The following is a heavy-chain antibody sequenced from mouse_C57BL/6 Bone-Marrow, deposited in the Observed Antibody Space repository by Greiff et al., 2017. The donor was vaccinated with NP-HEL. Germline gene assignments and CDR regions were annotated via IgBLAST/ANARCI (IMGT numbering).Heavy chain of an antibody. CDR2: ISYDGSN. V-gene: IGHV3-6*01. CDR1: GYSITSGYY. Sequence: VQLQQSGPGLVKPSQSLSLTCSVTGYSITSGYYWNWIRQFPGNKLEWMGYISYDGSNNYNPSLKNRISITRDTSKNQFFLKLNSVTTEDTATYYCARGYDYDDYAMDYWGQGTSVTVSS. D-gene: IGHD2-4*01. J-gene: IGHJ4*01. CDR3: ARGYDYDDYAMDY.